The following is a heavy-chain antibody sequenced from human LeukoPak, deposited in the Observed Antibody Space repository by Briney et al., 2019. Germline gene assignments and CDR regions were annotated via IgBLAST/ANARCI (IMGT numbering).Heavy chain of an antibody. J-gene: IGHJ4*02. CDR2: INPNSGGT. CDR3: AADVYCGGDCYDY. CDR1: GYTFTGYY. V-gene: IGHV1-2*02. D-gene: IGHD2-21*01. Sequence: ASVKVSCKASGYTFTGYYMRWVRQAPGQGLEWMGWINPNSGGTNYAQKFQGRVTMTRDTSISTAYMELSRLRSDDTAVYYCAADVYCGGDCYDYWGQGTLDTVSS.